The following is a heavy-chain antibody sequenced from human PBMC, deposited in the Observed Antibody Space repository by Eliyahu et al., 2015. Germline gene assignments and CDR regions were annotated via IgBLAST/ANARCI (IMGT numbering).Heavy chain of an antibody. Sequence: QEQLVQSGTEVKKPGASVKVSCQASGYSFSSYDVNWVRQAAGQGLEWMGRMNPDNGDTDYAQKFQGRITMTRNTSISTVFMELSHLTSEDTALFYCARGRGIHLWWGRRHFDLWGQGTLVTVSS. J-gene: IGHJ4*02. V-gene: IGHV1-8*01. CDR1: GYSFSSYD. CDR2: MNPDNGDT. CDR3: ARGRGIHLWWGRRHFDL. D-gene: IGHD5-18*01.